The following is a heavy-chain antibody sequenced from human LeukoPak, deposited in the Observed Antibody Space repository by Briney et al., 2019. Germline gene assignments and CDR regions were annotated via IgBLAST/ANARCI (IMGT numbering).Heavy chain of an antibody. CDR1: GYTFTGYY. CDR3: ARGGSSWAARKTYYFDY. J-gene: IGHJ4*02. CDR2: INPNSGGT. D-gene: IGHD6-13*01. V-gene: IGHV1-2*02. Sequence: GASVKVSCKASGYTFTGYYMHWVRQAPGQGLEWMGWINPNSGGTNYAQKFQGRVTMTRDTSISTAYMELSRLRSDDTAVYYCARGGSSWAARKTYYFDYWGQGTLVTVSS.